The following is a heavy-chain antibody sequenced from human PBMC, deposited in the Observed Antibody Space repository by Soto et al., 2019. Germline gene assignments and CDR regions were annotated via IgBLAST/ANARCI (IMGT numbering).Heavy chain of an antibody. CDR2: ISAYNGNT. D-gene: IGHD2-2*01. CDR1: GYTFTSYG. CDR3: AGTTRYCSSTSCFVFDY. V-gene: IGHV1-18*01. J-gene: IGHJ4*02. Sequence: ASVKVSCKASGYTFTSYGISWVRQAPGQGLEWMGWISAYNGNTNYAQKLQGRVTMTTDTSTSTAYMELRSLRSDDTAVYYCAGTTRYCSSTSCFVFDYWGQGTLVTVSS.